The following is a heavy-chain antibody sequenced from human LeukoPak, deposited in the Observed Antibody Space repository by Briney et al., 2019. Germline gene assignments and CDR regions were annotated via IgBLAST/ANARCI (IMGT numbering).Heavy chain of an antibody. CDR2: IASDSRTI. J-gene: IGHJ6*02. D-gene: IGHD2-21*01. Sequence: GGSQRLSCAASGFSLSPYSMDWVRQAPGKGLEWISYIASDSRTIHYADSGKGRFTISRDNAKNSLYLQMNSLRDEDTAVYYCALEKGAAYEMDVWGQGTTVTVSS. V-gene: IGHV3-48*02. CDR3: ALEKGAAYEMDV. CDR1: GFSLSPYS.